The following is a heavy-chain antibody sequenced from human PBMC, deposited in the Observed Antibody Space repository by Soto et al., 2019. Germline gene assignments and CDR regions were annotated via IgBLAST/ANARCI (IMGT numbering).Heavy chain of an antibody. D-gene: IGHD5-18*01. V-gene: IGHV4-31*03. Sequence: QVQLQESGPGLVKPSQTLSLTCIVSGGSISSGGYYWRWIRQHPGEGLEWIGYIYYSGSTYYNPSLKSRVTISVDTSKNQFSLKLSSVTAADTAVYYCARDRPRGRYSYGLDYWGQGTLVTVSS. CDR1: GGSISSGGYY. J-gene: IGHJ4*02. CDR2: IYYSGST. CDR3: ARDRPRGRYSYGLDY.